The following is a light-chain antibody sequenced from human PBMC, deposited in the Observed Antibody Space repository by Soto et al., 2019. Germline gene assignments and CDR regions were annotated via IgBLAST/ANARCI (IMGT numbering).Light chain of an antibody. Sequence: LTQSPGTLSLSPGERATLSCRASQSVSSSYLAWYQQKPGQAPRLLIYGTSSRATGIPARFSGSGSGTDFTLTISRLEPEDFAVYYCQQYGSSGTFGQGTKVDIK. V-gene: IGKV3-20*01. CDR2: GTS. CDR1: QSVSSSY. J-gene: IGKJ1*01. CDR3: QQYGSSGT.